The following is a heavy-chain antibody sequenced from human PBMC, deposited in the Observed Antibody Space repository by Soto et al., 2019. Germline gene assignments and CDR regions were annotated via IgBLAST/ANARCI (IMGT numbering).Heavy chain of an antibody. CDR2: ISGDGKTA. D-gene: IGHD1-1*01. V-gene: IGHV3-23*01. J-gene: IGHJ4*02. CDR1: GLAFSNYA. CDR3: ATQDFRGPTGTT. Sequence: AGGSLRLSCAASGLAFSNYAMGWVRQAPGKGLEWVSVISGDGKTAYYANFVEGRFTISRDNSKNTLYLQMNGLRDEDTAVHYCATQDFRGPTGTTWGQGTLVTVSS.